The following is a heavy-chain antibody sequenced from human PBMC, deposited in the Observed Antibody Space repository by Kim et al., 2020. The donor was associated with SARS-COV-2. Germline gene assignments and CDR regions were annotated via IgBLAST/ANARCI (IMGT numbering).Heavy chain of an antibody. Sequence: SETLSLTCAVYGGSFSGYYWSWIRQPPGKGLEWIGEINHSGSTNYNPSLKSRVTISVDTSKNQFSLKLSSVTAADTAVYYCARVSGGYYYGSGSYLIWGQGTMVTVSS. CDR1: GGSFSGYY. CDR2: INHSGST. V-gene: IGHV4-34*01. D-gene: IGHD3-10*01. J-gene: IGHJ3*02. CDR3: ARVSGGYYYGSGSYLI.